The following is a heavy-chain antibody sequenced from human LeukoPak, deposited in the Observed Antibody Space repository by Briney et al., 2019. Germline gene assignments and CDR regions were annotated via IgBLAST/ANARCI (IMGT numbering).Heavy chain of an antibody. Sequence: ASVKVSCKASGYTFTSYYMHWVRQAPGQGLEWMGIINPSGGSTSYAQKFQGRVTMTRDTSTSTVYMELSSLRSEDTAVYYCARAVQQLVYDPSNNWFDPWGQGTLVTVSS. CDR2: INPSGGST. V-gene: IGHV1-46*01. CDR3: ARAVQQLVYDPSNNWFDP. J-gene: IGHJ5*02. D-gene: IGHD6-13*01. CDR1: GYTFTSYY.